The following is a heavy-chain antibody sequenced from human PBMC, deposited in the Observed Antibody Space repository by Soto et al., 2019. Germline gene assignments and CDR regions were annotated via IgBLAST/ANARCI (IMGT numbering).Heavy chain of an antibody. Sequence: ASVKVSXKASGYTFTNYGISWVRQAPGQGLEWMGWINVYNGNTKYAQKVQGRVTMTTDTSTSTAYMELRSLRSDDTAVYYCAREGNLGRWIPPLDSWGQGTLVTVSS. CDR2: INVYNGNT. CDR1: GYTFTNYG. V-gene: IGHV1-18*01. D-gene: IGHD2-2*03. CDR3: AREGNLGRWIPPLDS. J-gene: IGHJ4*02.